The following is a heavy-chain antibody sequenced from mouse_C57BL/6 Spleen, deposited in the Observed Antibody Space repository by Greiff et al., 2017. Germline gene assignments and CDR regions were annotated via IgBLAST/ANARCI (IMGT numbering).Heavy chain of an antibody. D-gene: IGHD1-1*01. V-gene: IGHV1-15*01. CDR1: GYTFTDYE. Sequence: VQLQQSGAELVRPGASVTLSCKASGYTFTDYEMHWVKQTPVHGLEWIGAIDPETGGTAYNQKFKGKAILTADKSSSTAYMELRRLTSEDSAVLYCTTLYSPLYFDVWGRGTTVTVSS. CDR3: TTLYSPLYFDV. J-gene: IGHJ1*03. CDR2: IDPETGGT.